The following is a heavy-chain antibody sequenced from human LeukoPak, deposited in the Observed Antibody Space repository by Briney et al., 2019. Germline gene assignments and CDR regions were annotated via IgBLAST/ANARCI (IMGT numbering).Heavy chain of an antibody. CDR1: GFTFRTYW. J-gene: IGHJ4*02. CDR2: IKEDETEK. Sequence: PGGSLRLSCAASGFTFRTYWMAWVRQAPGKGLEWVANIKEDETEKHYVESVKGRFTISRDNTKNSLSLQMNSLGADDTAVYHCARDVLGALDYWSQGTLVTVSS. V-gene: IGHV3-7*01. CDR3: ARDVLGALDY. D-gene: IGHD1-26*01.